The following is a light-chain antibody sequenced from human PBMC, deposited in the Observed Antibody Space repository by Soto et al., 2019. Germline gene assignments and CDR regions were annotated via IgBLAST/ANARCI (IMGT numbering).Light chain of an antibody. J-gene: IGKJ5*01. CDR2: GPS. V-gene: IGKV3-15*01. CDR3: QQYNNWPFS. CDR1: QSISSSY. Sequence: EIVLTQSPGTLSLSPGERATLSCRASQSISSSYLAWYQQKPGQAPRLLIYGPSNRATGVPARFSATGSETDFSLTISGLQSGDSAVYFCQQYNNWPFSFGQGTRLEIK.